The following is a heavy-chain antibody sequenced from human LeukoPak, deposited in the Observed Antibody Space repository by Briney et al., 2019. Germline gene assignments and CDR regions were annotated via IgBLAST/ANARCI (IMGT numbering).Heavy chain of an antibody. CDR3: ARGGPTYYDFWSGYSMALEPPAHNWFDP. CDR2: INQSGST. Sequence: SETLSLTCAVYGGSFSGYYWSWIRQPPGKGLEWIGEINQSGSTNNTPSLKSRVTISVDTSKNQFSLKLSSVTAADTAVYYCARGGPTYYDFWSGYSMALEPPAHNWFDPWGQGTLVTVSS. CDR1: GGSFSGYY. V-gene: IGHV4-34*01. D-gene: IGHD3-3*01. J-gene: IGHJ5*02.